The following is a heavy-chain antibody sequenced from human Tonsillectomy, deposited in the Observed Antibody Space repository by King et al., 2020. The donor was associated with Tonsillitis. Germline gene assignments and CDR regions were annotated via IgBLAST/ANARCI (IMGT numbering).Heavy chain of an antibody. CDR2: ITTTSTM. D-gene: IGHD1-1*01. CDR1: GFTFSTYN. J-gene: IGHJ4*02. V-gene: IGHV3-48*01. CDR3: VRYNHRGIGWYIDS. Sequence: VQLVESGGGLVQPGGSLRLSCAASGFTFSTYNMHWVRQAPGKGLEWVSYITTTSTMYYADSVKGRFTISRDNAKNSLYLQMDSLRAEDTAVYYCVRYNHRGIGWYIDSWGQGTLVTVSS.